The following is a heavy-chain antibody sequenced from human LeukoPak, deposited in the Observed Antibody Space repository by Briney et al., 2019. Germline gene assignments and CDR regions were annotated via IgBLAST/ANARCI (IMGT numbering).Heavy chain of an antibody. D-gene: IGHD3-22*01. CDR2: ISSSGSTI. CDR3: ARVEYYYDSSGYYIDY. CDR1: GFTFSSYE. Sequence: PGGSLRLSCAASGFTFSSYEMNWVRQAPGKGLEWVSYISSSGSTIYYADSVKVRFTISRDNAKNSLYLQMNSLRAEDTAVYYCARVEYYYDSSGYYIDYWGQGTLVTVSS. V-gene: IGHV3-48*03. J-gene: IGHJ4*02.